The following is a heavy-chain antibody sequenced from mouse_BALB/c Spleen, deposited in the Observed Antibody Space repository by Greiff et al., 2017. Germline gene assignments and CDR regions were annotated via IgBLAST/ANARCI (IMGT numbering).Heavy chain of an antibody. J-gene: IGHJ4*01. CDR3: ARTAYYGNYDYAMDY. CDR2: IWSGGST. D-gene: IGHD2-10*01. CDR1: GFSLTSYG. Sequence: VKLVESGPGLVQPSQSLSITCTVSGFSLTSYGVHWVRQSPGKGLEWLGVIWSGGSTDYNAAFISRLSISKDNSKSQVFFKMNSLQANDTAIYYCARTAYYGNYDYAMDYWGQGTSVTVSS. V-gene: IGHV2-2*02.